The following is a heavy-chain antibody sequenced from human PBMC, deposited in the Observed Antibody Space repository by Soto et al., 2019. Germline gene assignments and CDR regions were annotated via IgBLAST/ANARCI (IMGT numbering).Heavy chain of an antibody. CDR1: GGSISSYY. CDR2: IYYSGST. V-gene: IGHV4-59*01. J-gene: IGHJ6*02. D-gene: IGHD6-13*01. Sequence: QVQLQESGPGLVKPSETLSLTCTVSGGSISSYYWSWIRQPPGKGLEWIGYIYYSGSTNYNPSLKSRVTISVDTSKNQFSLKLSSVTAADTAVYYCARDTGYSSSWYRSDYYGMDVWGQGTTVTVSS. CDR3: ARDTGYSSSWYRSDYYGMDV.